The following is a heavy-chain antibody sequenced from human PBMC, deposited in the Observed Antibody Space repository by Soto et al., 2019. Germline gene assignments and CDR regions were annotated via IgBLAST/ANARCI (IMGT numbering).Heavy chain of an antibody. Sequence: GGSLRLSCAASGFTFSSYGMHWVRQAPGKGLEWVAVIWYDGSNKYYADSVKGRFTISGDNSKNTLYLQMNSLRAEDTAVYYCARGGFYGDLSPFDYWGQGTLVTVSS. D-gene: IGHD4-17*01. V-gene: IGHV3-33*01. CDR1: GFTFSSYG. CDR2: IWYDGSNK. CDR3: ARGGFYGDLSPFDY. J-gene: IGHJ4*02.